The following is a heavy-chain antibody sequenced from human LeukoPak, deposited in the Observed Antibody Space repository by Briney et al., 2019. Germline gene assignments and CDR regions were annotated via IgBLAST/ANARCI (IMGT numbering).Heavy chain of an antibody. CDR1: GFTFDDYA. J-gene: IGHJ4*02. V-gene: IGHV3-43*02. CDR2: ITGDGGST. D-gene: IGHD1-14*01. Sequence: GGSLRLSCAASGFTFDDYAMHRVRQAPGKGLEWVSLITGDGGSTYYADSVKGRFTISRDNSKNSLYLQMNSLRSEDTALYYCARTGNFDYWGQGTPVTVSS. CDR3: ARTGNFDY.